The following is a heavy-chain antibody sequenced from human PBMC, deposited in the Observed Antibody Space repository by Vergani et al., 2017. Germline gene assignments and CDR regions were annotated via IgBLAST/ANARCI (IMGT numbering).Heavy chain of an antibody. CDR2: IYYSGST. Sequence: QVQLQESGPGLVKPSQTLSLTCTVSGGSISSGGYYWSWIRQHPGKGLEWIGYIYYSGSTYYNPSLNSRVTISVDTSKNQFSLKLSSVTAADTAVYYCARGAVAATGAFDIWGQGTMVTVSS. D-gene: IGHD2-15*01. J-gene: IGHJ3*02. V-gene: IGHV4-31*03. CDR1: GGSISSGGYY. CDR3: ARGAVAATGAFDI.